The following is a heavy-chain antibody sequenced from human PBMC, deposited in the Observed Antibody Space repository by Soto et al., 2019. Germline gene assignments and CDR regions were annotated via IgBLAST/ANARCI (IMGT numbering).Heavy chain of an antibody. V-gene: IGHV1-69*13. J-gene: IGHJ6*02. CDR3: AREGIGYSYGFYGMDV. D-gene: IGHD5-18*01. CDR1: GGTFSSYA. CDR2: IIPIFGTA. Sequence: ASVKVSCKASGGTFSSYAISWVRQAPGQGLEWMGGIIPIFGTANYAQKFQGRVTITADESTSTAYMELSSLRSEDTAVYYCAREGIGYSYGFYGMDVWGQGTTVTLSS.